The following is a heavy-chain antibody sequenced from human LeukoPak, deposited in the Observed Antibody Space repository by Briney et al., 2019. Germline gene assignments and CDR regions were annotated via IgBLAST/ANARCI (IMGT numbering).Heavy chain of an antibody. CDR2: INPNSGGT. D-gene: IGHD6-19*01. J-gene: IGHJ5*02. Sequence: ASVKVSCKASGYTFTGYYMHWVRRAPGQGLEWMGWINPNSGGTNYAQKFQGRVTMTRDTSISTAYMELSRLRSDDTAVYYCARDRLAVADNWFDPWGQGTLVTVSS. CDR3: ARDRLAVADNWFDP. V-gene: IGHV1-2*02. CDR1: GYTFTGYY.